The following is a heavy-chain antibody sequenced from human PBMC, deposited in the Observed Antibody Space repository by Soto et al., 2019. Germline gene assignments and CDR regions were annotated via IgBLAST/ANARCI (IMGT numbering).Heavy chain of an antibody. V-gene: IGHV2-5*02. J-gene: IGHJ4*02. Sequence: QITLKESGPTLVKPTQTLTLTCTFSGFSLSSTRMAVGWVRQPPGKALEWLALIYWDDDKSYSPFLKSRLTITKDSSKNQVVLTMSNMDLVDTARYYFAHIVVAGLGYYFDYWGQGTLVTVSS. CDR2: IYWDDDK. D-gene: IGHD6-19*01. CDR1: GFSLSSTRMA. CDR3: AHIVVAGLGYYFDY.